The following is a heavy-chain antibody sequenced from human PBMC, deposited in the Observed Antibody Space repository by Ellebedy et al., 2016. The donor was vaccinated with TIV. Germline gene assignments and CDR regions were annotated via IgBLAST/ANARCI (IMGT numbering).Heavy chain of an antibody. CDR2: IKQDGSEK. J-gene: IGHJ4*02. V-gene: IGHV3-7*01. D-gene: IGHD6-13*01. Sequence: GGSLRLSXVVSGFTFSSYWMSWVRKAPGKGLEWVANIKQDGSEKYYVDSVKGRFTISRDNAKNSLYLQMNSLRAEDTAVYYCARDFSSSWYEGFGYWGQGTLVTVSS. CDR1: GFTFSSYW. CDR3: ARDFSSSWYEGFGY.